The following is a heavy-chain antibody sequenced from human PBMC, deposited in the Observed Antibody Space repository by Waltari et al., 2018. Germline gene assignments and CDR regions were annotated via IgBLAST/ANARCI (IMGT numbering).Heavy chain of an antibody. V-gene: IGHV3-23*01. CDR3: AKDSYYDSSDNI. CDR1: GLTFSSYA. J-gene: IGHJ3*02. Sequence: EVQLLESGGGLVQPGGSLRLSCAASGLTFSSYAMSWVRQAPGEGLEWVSASSGSGGSTYYADSVKGRFTISRDNSKNTLYLQMNSLRAEDTAVYYCAKDSYYDSSDNIWGQGTMVTVSS. CDR2: SSGSGGST. D-gene: IGHD3-22*01.